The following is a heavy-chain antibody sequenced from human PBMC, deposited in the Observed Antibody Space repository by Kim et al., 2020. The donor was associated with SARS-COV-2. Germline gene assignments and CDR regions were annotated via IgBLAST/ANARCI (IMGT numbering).Heavy chain of an antibody. D-gene: IGHD3-9*01. CDR2: ISGSGGST. J-gene: IGHJ3*02. Sequence: GGSLRLSCAASGFTFSSYAMSWVRQAPGKGLEWVSAISGSGGSTYYADSVKGRFTISRDNSKNTLYLQMNSLRAEDTAVYYCAKWGGYDILTGYFLTNHVTHAFDIWGQGTMVTVSS. CDR1: GFTFSSYA. V-gene: IGHV3-23*01. CDR3: AKWGGYDILTGYFLTNHVTHAFDI.